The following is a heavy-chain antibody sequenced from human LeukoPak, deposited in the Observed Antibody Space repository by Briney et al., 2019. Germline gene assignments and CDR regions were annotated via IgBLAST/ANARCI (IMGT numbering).Heavy chain of an antibody. D-gene: IGHD3-22*01. V-gene: IGHV3-23*01. Sequence: PGGSLRLSCAASGFTFSSDAMSGVRQAPGKGLEWVSAISGSGGSTYYADSVKGRFTISRDNSKNTLYLKMNSLRAEDTAVYYCAKDTLYSDYYDSSGYFDYWGQGTLVTVSS. J-gene: IGHJ4*02. CDR3: AKDTLYSDYYDSSGYFDY. CDR2: ISGSGGST. CDR1: GFTFSSDA.